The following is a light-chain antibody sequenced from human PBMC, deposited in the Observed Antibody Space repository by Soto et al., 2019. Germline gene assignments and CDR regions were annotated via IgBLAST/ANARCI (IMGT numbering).Light chain of an antibody. J-gene: IGKJ1*01. CDR1: QSISSW. CDR2: KAS. Sequence: DIQMTQSPSTLSASVGDRVTITCRASQSISSWLVWYQQKPGKAPKLLIYKASSLESGVPSRFSGSGSGTEFTLTISSLQPDDFATYYCQQYNSPETFGQGTKVEIK. V-gene: IGKV1-5*03. CDR3: QQYNSPET.